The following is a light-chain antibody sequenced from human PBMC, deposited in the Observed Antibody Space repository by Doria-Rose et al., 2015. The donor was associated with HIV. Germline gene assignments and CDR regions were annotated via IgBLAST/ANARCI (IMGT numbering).Light chain of an antibody. Sequence: TQSPGTLSLSPGERATLSCRASQSVSANYLAWYQQRPGQSPRLLIYGASSMATDIPDRCSGSVSGTDFTLTISRLKPEDFVVYYCHQYASSRTFGQGTKVEIK. CDR2: GAS. V-gene: IGKV3-20*01. J-gene: IGKJ1*01. CDR1: QSVSANY. CDR3: HQYASSRT.